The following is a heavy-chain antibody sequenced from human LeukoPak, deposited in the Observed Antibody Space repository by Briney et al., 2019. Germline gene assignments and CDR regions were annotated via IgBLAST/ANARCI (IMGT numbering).Heavy chain of an antibody. D-gene: IGHD6-13*01. Sequence: SETLSLTCAVSGGSISSSNWWSWVRQPPGKGLEWIGEIYHSGSTNYNPSLKSRVTISVDKSKNRFSLKLSSVTAADTAVYYCARVGMGSSWYLDYWGQGTLVTVSS. J-gene: IGHJ4*02. CDR2: IYHSGST. V-gene: IGHV4-4*02. CDR3: ARVGMGSSWYLDY. CDR1: GGSISSSNW.